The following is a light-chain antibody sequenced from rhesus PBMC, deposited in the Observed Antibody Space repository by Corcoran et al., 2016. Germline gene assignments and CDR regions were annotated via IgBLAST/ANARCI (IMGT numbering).Light chain of an antibody. CDR3: QQYSSSPYS. CDR1: QSVSSW. CDR2: KAS. Sequence: DIQMTQSPCSLSASVGDTVTITCRASQSVSSWLAWSQQKPEKVPKLLIYKASSLQMGGPTRFRCSGSGTEFTPTINSLQSEDFATYYCQQYSSSPYSCGQGTKVEIK. V-gene: IGKV1-22*01. J-gene: IGKJ2*01.